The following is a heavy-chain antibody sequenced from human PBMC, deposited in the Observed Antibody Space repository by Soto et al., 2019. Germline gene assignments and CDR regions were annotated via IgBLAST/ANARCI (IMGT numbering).Heavy chain of an antibody. J-gene: IGHJ4*02. CDR3: AKNPGYYYDSTGYHFDY. V-gene: IGHV3-23*01. CDR1: GYIFTSYA. D-gene: IGHD3-22*01. Sequence: WGSLTLSCAASGYIFTSYAMSWVRQAPGKGLEWVSAISGSGGSTYYADSVKGRFTISRDNSKNTLYLQMNSLRAEDTAVYYCAKNPGYYYDSTGYHFDYWGQGTLVTVSS. CDR2: ISGSGGST.